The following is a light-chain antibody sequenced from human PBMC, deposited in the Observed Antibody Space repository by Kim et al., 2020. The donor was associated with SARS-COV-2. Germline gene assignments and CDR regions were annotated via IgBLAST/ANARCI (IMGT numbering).Light chain of an antibody. V-gene: IGKV4-1*01. Sequence: DIVMTQSPDSLAVSLGERATINCKSSQSVLYSSNNKNYFAWYQQKAGQPPKLLISWASTRESGVPDRFSGSGSGTDFTLTISSLQAEDVAVYYCQQYYTNPYTFGLGTKLEI. CDR2: WAS. CDR3: QQYYTNPYT. CDR1: QSVLYSSNNKNY. J-gene: IGKJ2*01.